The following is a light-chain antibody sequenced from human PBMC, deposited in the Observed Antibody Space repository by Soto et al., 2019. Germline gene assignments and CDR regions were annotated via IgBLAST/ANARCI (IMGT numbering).Light chain of an antibody. Sequence: VLTQPPSVSVAPGQTARIACGGNKIGSESVHWYQQKPGQAPVVVVYDDTDRPSGIPERFSGSNSGNTATLTISRVEAGDEADYYCQVWDSSRIRPVFGGGTQLTVL. V-gene: IGLV3-21*02. CDR1: KIGSES. CDR2: DDT. CDR3: QVWDSSRIRPV. J-gene: IGLJ3*02.